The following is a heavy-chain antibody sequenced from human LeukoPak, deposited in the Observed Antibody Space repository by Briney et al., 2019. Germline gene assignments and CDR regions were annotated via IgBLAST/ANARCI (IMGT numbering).Heavy chain of an antibody. J-gene: IGHJ3*01. CDR2: IFRTGST. V-gene: IGHV4-38-2*02. D-gene: IGHD3-9*01. CDR1: DYSISSGYY. CDR3: VRDPAILTGLGDAFDL. Sequence: PSETLSLTCTVSDYSISSGYYWGWIRQPPGKGLEWIGSIFRTGSTYYNPSLKSRVTLSVDTSKSQLSLRLSSVTAADTAVYYCVRDPAILTGLGDAFDLWGQGTMVTVSS.